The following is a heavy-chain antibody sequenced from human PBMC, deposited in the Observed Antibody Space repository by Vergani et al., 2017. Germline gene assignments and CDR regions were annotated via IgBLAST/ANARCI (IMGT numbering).Heavy chain of an antibody. CDR1: GFTFSSYG. J-gene: IGHJ4*02. V-gene: IGHV3-33*01. CDR3: ARQTYSSSFFFDY. CDR2: IWYDGSNK. D-gene: IGHD6-6*01. Sequence: QVQLVESGGGVVQPGRSLRPSCAASGFTFSSYGMHWVRQAPGKGLEWVAVIWYDGSNKYYADSVKGRFTISRDNSKNTLYLQMNSLRAEDTAVYYCARQTYSSSFFFDYWGQGTLVTVSS.